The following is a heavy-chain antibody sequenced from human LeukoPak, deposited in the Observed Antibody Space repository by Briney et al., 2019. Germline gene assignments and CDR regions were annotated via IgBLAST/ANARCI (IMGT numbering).Heavy chain of an antibody. D-gene: IGHD3-22*01. CDR1: GFTFSSYS. J-gene: IGHJ4*02. V-gene: IGHV3-48*04. CDR3: ARRYYGSATYRLPYDY. Sequence: HPGGSLRLSCAASGFTFSSYSMNWVRQAPGKGLEWVSYISSRSNTIYYADSVKGRFTISRDNAENSLYLQMSSLRAEDTAVYYCARRYYGSATYRLPYDYWGQGTLVTVSS. CDR2: ISSRSNTI.